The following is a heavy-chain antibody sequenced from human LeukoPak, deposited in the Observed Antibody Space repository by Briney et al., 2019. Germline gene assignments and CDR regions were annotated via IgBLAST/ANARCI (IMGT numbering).Heavy chain of an antibody. Sequence: GASAKVSCKASGYTFTSYDINWVRQATGQGLEWMGWMNPNSGNTGYAQKFQGRVTMTRNTSISTAYMELSSLRSEDTAVYYCARVPLFPPPPLLPHPDYYYYYGMDVWGQGATVTVSS. D-gene: IGHD3-10*01. J-gene: IGHJ6*02. V-gene: IGHV1-8*01. CDR3: ARVPLFPPPPLLPHPDYYYYYGMDV. CDR2: MNPNSGNT. CDR1: GYTFTSYD.